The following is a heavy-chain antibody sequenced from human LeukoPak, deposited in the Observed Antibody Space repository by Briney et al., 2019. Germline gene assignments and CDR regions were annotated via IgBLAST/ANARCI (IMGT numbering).Heavy chain of an antibody. Sequence: PGRSLRLSCAASGFTFSSYAMRWVRQAPGKGLEWVAVISYDGSNKYYADSVKGRFTISRDNSKNTLYLQMNSLRAEDTAVYYCAKAQGYCSSTSCYTGPKDAFDIWGQGTMVTVSS. CDR1: GFTFSSYA. CDR2: ISYDGSNK. CDR3: AKAQGYCSSTSCYTGPKDAFDI. D-gene: IGHD2-2*02. J-gene: IGHJ3*02. V-gene: IGHV3-30-3*01.